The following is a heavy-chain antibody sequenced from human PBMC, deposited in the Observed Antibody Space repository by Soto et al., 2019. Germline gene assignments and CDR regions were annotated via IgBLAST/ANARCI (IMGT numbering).Heavy chain of an antibody. J-gene: IGHJ5*02. CDR2: MSYSGST. CDR1: GGSLSSSSSY. D-gene: IGHD1-1*01. V-gene: IGHV4-31*03. Sequence: SETLSLTCTVSGGSLSSSSSYWSWIRQPPGKGLEWIGCMSYSGSTYYNPSLKSRVTISVDTSKNQFSLKLSSVTAADTAVYYCARDLTRYLHRGSSPFAPWGQGTLVTVSS. CDR3: ARDLTRYLHRGSSPFAP.